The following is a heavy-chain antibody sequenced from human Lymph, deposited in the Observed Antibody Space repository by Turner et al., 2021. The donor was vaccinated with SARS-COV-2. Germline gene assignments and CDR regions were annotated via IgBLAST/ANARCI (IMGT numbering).Heavy chain of an antibody. D-gene: IGHD3-3*01. J-gene: IGHJ6*02. CDR2: IYSGGST. Sequence: ASGFTVRYNYMTLVRQAPGKGLEWVSVIYSGGSTYYADSVKGRFTISRDSSKNTLYLQMNSLRAEDTAVYYCARDLMEVGGMDVWGQGTTVTVSS. CDR3: ARDLMEVGGMDV. V-gene: IGHV3-53*01. CDR1: GFTVRYNY.